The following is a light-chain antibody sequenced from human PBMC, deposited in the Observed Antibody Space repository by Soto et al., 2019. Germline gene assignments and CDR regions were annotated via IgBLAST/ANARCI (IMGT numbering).Light chain of an antibody. CDR2: GAS. CDR3: QNRNNWPPDAT. V-gene: IGKV3-11*01. CDR1: QSVGSY. J-gene: IGKJ2*01. Sequence: EIVLTQSPATLSLSPGDRVTLSCRASQSVGSYLAWYQQKPGQAPRLLIYGASNRATGIPARFSGSGSGTDITLTISSQEPEDFAVYFCQNRNNWPPDATFGQGTRLEIK.